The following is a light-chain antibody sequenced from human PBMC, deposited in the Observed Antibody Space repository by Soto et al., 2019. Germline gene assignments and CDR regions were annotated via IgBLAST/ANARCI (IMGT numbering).Light chain of an antibody. J-gene: IGKJ1*01. CDR3: MQALQAPLT. V-gene: IGKV3-11*01. CDR1: QSVGSF. Sequence: EIVLTQSPATLSLSPWERATLSCMASQSVGSFLAWYQQKPGQAPRLLIYDTSIRATGIPARFSGSGSGTDLALKISRVEAEDVGLYYCMQALQAPLTFGQGTKVDI. CDR2: DTS.